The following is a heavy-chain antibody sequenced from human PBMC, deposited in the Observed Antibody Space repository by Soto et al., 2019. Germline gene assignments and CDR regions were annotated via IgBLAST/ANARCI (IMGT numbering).Heavy chain of an antibody. Sequence: ASVKVSCKASGYTFTGYYMHWVRQAPGQGLEWMGWINPNSGGTNYAQKFQGWVTMTRDTSISTAYMELSRLRSDDTAVYYCAREGSYCSGGSCYYYGMDVWGQGTTVTSP. J-gene: IGHJ6*02. CDR2: INPNSGGT. V-gene: IGHV1-2*04. CDR1: GYTFTGYY. D-gene: IGHD2-15*01. CDR3: AREGSYCSGGSCYYYGMDV.